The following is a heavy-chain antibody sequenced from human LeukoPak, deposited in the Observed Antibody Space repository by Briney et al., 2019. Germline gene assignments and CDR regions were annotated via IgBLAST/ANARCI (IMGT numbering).Heavy chain of an antibody. D-gene: IGHD5-24*01. J-gene: IGHJ4*02. CDR2: INHSGST. CDR1: GGSFSGYY. CDR3: ASARWDY. V-gene: IGHV4-34*01. Sequence: PSETLSLTCAVYGGSFSGYYWGWIRQPPGKGLEWIGEINHSGSTNYNPSLKSRVTISVDTSKNQFSLKLSSVTAADTAVYYCASARWDYWGQGTLVTVSP.